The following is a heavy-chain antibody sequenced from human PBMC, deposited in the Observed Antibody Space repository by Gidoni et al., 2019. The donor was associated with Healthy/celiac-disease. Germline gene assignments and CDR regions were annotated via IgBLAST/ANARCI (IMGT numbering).Heavy chain of an antibody. CDR3: ARATRRRYYYGMDV. CDR2: IYYSGST. CDR1: GGSISSYY. J-gene: IGHJ6*02. Sequence: QLQLQESGPGLVKPSETLSLTCTVSGGSISSYYWSWIRQPPGQGLEWIGYIYYSGSTNYNPSLKSRVTISVDTSKNQFSLKLSSVTAADTAVYYCARATRRRYYYGMDVWGQGTTVTVSS. V-gene: IGHV4-59*01.